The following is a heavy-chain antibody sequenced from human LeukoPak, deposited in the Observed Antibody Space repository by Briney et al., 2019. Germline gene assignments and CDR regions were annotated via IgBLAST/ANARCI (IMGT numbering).Heavy chain of an antibody. CDR3: ARDRLTGYYRYFDY. J-gene: IGHJ4*02. V-gene: IGHV3-21*01. CDR1: GFTFTTYT. Sequence: PGGSLRLSCAASGFTFTTYTMNWVRQAPGKGLEWVSSISSSSSYIYYADSVKGRFTISRDNAKNSLYLQMNSLRAEDTAVYYCARDRLTGYYRYFDYWGQGTLVTVSS. D-gene: IGHD3-9*01. CDR2: ISSSSSYI.